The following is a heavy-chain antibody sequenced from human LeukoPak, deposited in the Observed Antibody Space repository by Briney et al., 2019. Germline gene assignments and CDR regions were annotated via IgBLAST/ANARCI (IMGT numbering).Heavy chain of an antibody. CDR1: GGSISSSSYY. CDR3: ARQNSRLGDCYDY. V-gene: IGHV4-39*01. Sequence: PSETLSLTCTVSGGSISSSSYYWGWIRRPPGKGLEWIGSIYYSGSTYYNPSLKSRVTISVDTSKNQFSLKLSSVTAADTAVYYCARQNSRLGDCYDYWGQGTLVTVSS. D-gene: IGHD2-21*01. J-gene: IGHJ4*02. CDR2: IYYSGST.